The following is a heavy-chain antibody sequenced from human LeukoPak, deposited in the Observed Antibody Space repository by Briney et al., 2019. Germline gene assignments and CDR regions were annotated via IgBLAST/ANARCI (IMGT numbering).Heavy chain of an antibody. Sequence: ASVKVSCKASGYTFTSYGISWVRQAPGQGLERMGWISAYNGNTNYAQKLQGRVTMTTDTSTSTAYMELRSLRSDDTAVYYCARVGTPLNYYYYYMDVWGKGTTVTVSS. V-gene: IGHV1-18*01. D-gene: IGHD6-13*01. CDR1: GYTFTSYG. J-gene: IGHJ6*03. CDR3: ARVGTPLNYYYYYMDV. CDR2: ISAYNGNT.